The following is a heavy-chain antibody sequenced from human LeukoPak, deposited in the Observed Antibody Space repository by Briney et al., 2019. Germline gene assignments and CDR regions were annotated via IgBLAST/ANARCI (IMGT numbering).Heavy chain of an antibody. Sequence: SQTLSLTCAISGDSVSSSFAAWTWIRQSPSRGLEWLGRTYYRSTWYNDYAESLKSRITINPDTSKNQFSLHLNSVTPEDTAVYFCSRGRSLGYCSSTSCYVSDAFDIWGQGTMVTVSS. CDR2: TYYRSTWYN. CDR3: SRGRSLGYCSSTSCYVSDAFDI. D-gene: IGHD2-2*01. V-gene: IGHV6-1*01. J-gene: IGHJ3*02. CDR1: GDSVSSSFAA.